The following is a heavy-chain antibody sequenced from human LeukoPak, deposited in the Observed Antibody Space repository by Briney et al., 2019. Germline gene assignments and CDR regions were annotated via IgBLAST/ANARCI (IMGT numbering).Heavy chain of an antibody. CDR2: INPNSGGT. J-gene: IGHJ4*02. D-gene: IGHD3-22*01. CDR3: ASGSSYDSSGRGFDY. CDR1: GYTFSDYY. V-gene: IGHV1-2*02. Sequence: ASVKVSCKASGYTFSDYYMHWVRQAPGQGLEWMGWINPNSGGTNYAQTFQGRVTMTRDTSISTAYMELSSLRFDDTAVYYCASGSSYDSSGRGFDYWGQGTLVTVSS.